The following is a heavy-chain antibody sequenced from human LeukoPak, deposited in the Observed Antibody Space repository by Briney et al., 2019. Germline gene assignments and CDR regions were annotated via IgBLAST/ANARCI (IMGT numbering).Heavy chain of an antibody. CDR2: IWYEGSKE. J-gene: IGHJ1*01. D-gene: IGHD2-15*01. CDR1: GFTFSIYG. CDR3: ARDRCSGGSCDSGAEYFQH. Sequence: GGSLRVSCAASGFTFSIYGMHWVRQVPGKGLEWVAVIWYEGSKEYYADSVKGRFTISRDNSKNTLYLQMNSLRAEDTAVYYCARDRCSGGSCDSGAEYFQHWGQGTLVTVSS. V-gene: IGHV3-33*01.